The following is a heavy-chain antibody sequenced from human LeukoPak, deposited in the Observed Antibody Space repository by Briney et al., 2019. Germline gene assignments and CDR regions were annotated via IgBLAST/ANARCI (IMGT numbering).Heavy chain of an antibody. Sequence: GGSLRLSCAASGFTFSSYPISWVRQAPGKGLEWVSAISGSGRLTYYAESVKGRFTISRDNSNITVYLHMNSLRVEDTAIYYCAACSRKTMIVIGWGQGTLVTVSS. V-gene: IGHV3-23*01. J-gene: IGHJ4*02. CDR1: GFTFSSYP. CDR3: AACSRKTMIVIG. CDR2: ISGSGRLT. D-gene: IGHD3-22*01.